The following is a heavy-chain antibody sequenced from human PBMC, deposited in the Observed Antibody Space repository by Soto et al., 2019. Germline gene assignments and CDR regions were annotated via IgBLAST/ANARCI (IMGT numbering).Heavy chain of an antibody. CDR2: INPNSGGT. CDR1: VYSFSGYY. Sequence: SVKVSCNPSVYSFSGYYMHWVRQAPGQGLEWMGWINPNSGGTNYAQKFQGWVTMTRETSISTAYMELSRLTSDDTAVYFCARGDSGSYSGSGWFDTW. D-gene: IGHD1-26*01. CDR3: ARGDSGSYSGSGWFDT. V-gene: IGHV1-2*04. J-gene: IGHJ5*01.